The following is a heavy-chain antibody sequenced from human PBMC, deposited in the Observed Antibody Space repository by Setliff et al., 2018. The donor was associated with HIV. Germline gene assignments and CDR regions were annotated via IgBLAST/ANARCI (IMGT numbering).Heavy chain of an antibody. CDR1: GGSISGHY. CDR2: VHYSGAT. V-gene: IGHV4-59*11. CDR3: ARLDDSGSYYENAFDI. Sequence: PSETLSLTCTVSGGSISGHYWSWIRQPPGKGLEWIGSVHYSGATNPNPSLRSRLTMLIDTSGDYSSLNLRSVTAADTAVYYCARLDDSGSYYENAFDIWGQGAMVTVSS. J-gene: IGHJ3*02. D-gene: IGHD1-26*01.